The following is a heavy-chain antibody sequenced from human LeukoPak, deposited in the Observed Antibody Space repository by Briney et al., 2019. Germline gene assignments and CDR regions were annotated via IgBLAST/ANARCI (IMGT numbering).Heavy chain of an antibody. CDR2: IIPIYGTA. J-gene: IGHJ6*03. Sequence: SVKVSCKASRDTFTNKAISWVRQAPGQGLEWMGDIIPIYGTANYAQKFQGRVTITADKSTSTAYMELSSLRSEDTAVYYCARALRGDSDWHYCYYYMDVWGKGTTVTVSS. CDR1: RDTFTNKA. D-gene: IGHD3-10*01. CDR3: ARALRGDSDWHYCYYYMDV. V-gene: IGHV1-69*06.